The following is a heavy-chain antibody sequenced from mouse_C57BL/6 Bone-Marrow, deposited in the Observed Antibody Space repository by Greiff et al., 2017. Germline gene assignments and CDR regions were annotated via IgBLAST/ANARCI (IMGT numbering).Heavy chain of an antibody. V-gene: IGHV1-62-2*01. D-gene: IGHD2-4*01. J-gene: IGHJ2*01. CDR1: GYIFTEYT. CDR3: ARHERYYDYEGYFDY. Sequence: VKLQQSGAELVKPGASVKLSCKASGYIFTEYTIHWVKQRSGQGLEWIGWFYPGSGSIKYNERFKDKATLTAEKSSNTVYMELSRLTSEDSAVYFCARHERYYDYEGYFDYWGQGTTLTVSS. CDR2: FYPGSGSI.